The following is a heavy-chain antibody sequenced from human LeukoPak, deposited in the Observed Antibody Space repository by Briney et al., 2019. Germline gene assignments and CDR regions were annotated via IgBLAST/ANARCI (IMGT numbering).Heavy chain of an antibody. Sequence: SSVKVSCKPSVYTVTSYGISWVRQAPGQGLEWMGWIRRYNGHTKHAHKFQGRVTMTTDKSTSTAYMELKSLSSDDPAVYYCARQTTVTSLDLSDIWGQGTMVTVSS. CDR1: VYTVTSYG. CDR3: ARQTTVTSLDLSDI. V-gene: IGHV1-18*01. J-gene: IGHJ3*02. CDR2: IRRYNGHT. D-gene: IGHD4-17*01.